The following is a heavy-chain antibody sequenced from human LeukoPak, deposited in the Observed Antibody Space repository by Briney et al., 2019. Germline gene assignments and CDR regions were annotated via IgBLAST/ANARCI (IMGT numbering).Heavy chain of an antibody. J-gene: IGHJ4*02. V-gene: IGHV3-23*01. CDR1: GFTSSSYA. CDR3: TTDGSLGFDYGGNGDYFDY. D-gene: IGHD4-23*01. CDR2: ISGSGGST. Sequence: GGSLRLSCAASGFTSSSYAMSWVRQAPGKGLEWVSAISGSGGSTYYADSVKGRFTISRDNSKNTLYLQMNSLRAEDTAVYYCTTDGSLGFDYGGNGDYFDYWGQGTLVTVSS.